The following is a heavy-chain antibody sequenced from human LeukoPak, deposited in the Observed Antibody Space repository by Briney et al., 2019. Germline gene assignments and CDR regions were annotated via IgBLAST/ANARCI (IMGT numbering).Heavy chain of an antibody. Sequence: GASVKVSCKASRYTFTSYYMHWVRQAPGQGLEWMGIINPSGGSTSYAQKFQGRVTMTRDTSTSTVYMELSSLRSEDTAVYYCARDGHGSGRYFGWFDPWGQGTLVTVSS. J-gene: IGHJ5*02. CDR2: INPSGGST. CDR3: ARDGHGSGRYFGWFDP. V-gene: IGHV1-46*01. D-gene: IGHD3-10*01. CDR1: RYTFTSYY.